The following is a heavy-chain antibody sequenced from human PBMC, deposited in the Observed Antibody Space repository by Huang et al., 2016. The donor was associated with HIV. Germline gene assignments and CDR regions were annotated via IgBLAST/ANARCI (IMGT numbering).Heavy chain of an antibody. CDR1: RFPFSNYA. D-gene: IGHD5-12*01. V-gene: IGHV3-30-3*01. CDR3: ARDLWLRDLYYYYYMDV. J-gene: IGHJ6*03. Sequence: QVQLVESGGGVVQPGRSLRLSCAASRFPFSNYAMQWVRQAPGKGLEWVAVISYNGSNKYYEDSVKGRFTISRDNSKNTLYLQMNSLRAEDTAVYYCARDLWLRDLYYYYYMDVWGKGTTVTVSS. CDR2: ISYNGSNK.